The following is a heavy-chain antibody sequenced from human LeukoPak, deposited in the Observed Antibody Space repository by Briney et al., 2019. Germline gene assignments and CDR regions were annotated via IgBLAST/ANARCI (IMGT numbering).Heavy chain of an antibody. D-gene: IGHD3-10*01. CDR1: GYTFSNYA. Sequence: ASVKVSCKASGYTFSNYAVTWVRQAPGQGLEWVGWISAYKGNTNYGDKFQGRVTMTADTSTSTAYMELRSLRSDDTAVYYCARGGGAMVRGVIILRDYYYYMDVWGKGTTVTISS. J-gene: IGHJ6*03. CDR2: ISAYKGNT. CDR3: ARGGGAMVRGVIILRDYYYYMDV. V-gene: IGHV1-18*01.